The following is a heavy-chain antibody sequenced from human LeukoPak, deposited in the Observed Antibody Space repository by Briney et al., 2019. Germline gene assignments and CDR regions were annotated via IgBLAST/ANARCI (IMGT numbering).Heavy chain of an antibody. V-gene: IGHV4-34*01. CDR1: VGPFSGYY. CDR3: ARVGYSYSINDWSRTGLGAYPTKYYYYMDV. Sequence: PSETLSLTCAVNVGPFSGYYWSWVRQPPGKGLEWIGEINHSGNTNYNPSLTSRVTISVDSSNSHFSLRLTSVTAADTAVYYCARVGYSYSINDWSRTGLGAYPTKYYYYMDVWGKGTTVTVSS. D-gene: IGHD5-18*01. CDR2: INHSGNT. J-gene: IGHJ6*03.